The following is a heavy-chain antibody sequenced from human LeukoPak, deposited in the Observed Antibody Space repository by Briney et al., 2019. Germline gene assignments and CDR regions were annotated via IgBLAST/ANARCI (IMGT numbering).Heavy chain of an antibody. CDR2: INPNRSGT. CDR1: GYTFTGYY. D-gene: IGHD2-8*02. J-gene: IGHJ6*03. Sequence: ASVKVSCKASGYTFTGYYIQWVRQAPGQGLEWMGWINPNRSGTKYAQKFQGRVTMTRDTSINTPYMEVSRLTSDDTAVYYCAREVWSGYYYMDVWGKGTTVTVSS. V-gene: IGHV1-2*02. CDR3: AREVWSGYYYMDV.